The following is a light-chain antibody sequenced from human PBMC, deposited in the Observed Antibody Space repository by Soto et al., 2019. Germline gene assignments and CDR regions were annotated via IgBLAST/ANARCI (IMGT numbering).Light chain of an antibody. V-gene: IGKV1-5*03. CDR2: RAS. J-gene: IGKJ1*01. CDR1: QTINNW. Sequence: DIQMTQSPSTLSASVGDRVTITCRASQTINNWLAWYQQKPGKAPKLLIYRASSLENGVPSRFSGRGSGTDFIFTITSLQPDDFATYYGQQYSSDSTFGQGTKVEIK. CDR3: QQYSSDST.